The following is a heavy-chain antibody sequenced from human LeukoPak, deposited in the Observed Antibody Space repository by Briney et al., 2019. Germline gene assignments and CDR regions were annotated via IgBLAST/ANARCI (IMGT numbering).Heavy chain of an antibody. Sequence: PSETLSLTCAVYGGSFSGYYWSWIRQPPGKGLEWIGEINHSGSTNYNPSLKSRVTISVDTSKSQFSLKLSSVTAADTAVYYCARAPLAYYYYYYMDVWGKGTTVTVSS. V-gene: IGHV4-34*01. J-gene: IGHJ6*03. CDR1: GGSFSGYY. CDR2: INHSGST. CDR3: ARAPLAYYYYYYMDV.